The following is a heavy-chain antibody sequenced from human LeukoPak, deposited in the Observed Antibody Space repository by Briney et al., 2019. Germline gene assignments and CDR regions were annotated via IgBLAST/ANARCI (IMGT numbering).Heavy chain of an antibody. CDR3: ARDPMRGSYGYRN. Sequence: SETLSLTCAVYGGSFSGYYWSWIRQPPGKGLEWIGEINHSGSTNYNPSLKSRVTISVDTSKNQFSLKLSSVTAADTAVYYCARDPMRGSYGYRNWGQGTLVAVSS. D-gene: IGHD5-18*01. V-gene: IGHV4-34*01. CDR1: GGSFSGYY. J-gene: IGHJ4*02. CDR2: INHSGST.